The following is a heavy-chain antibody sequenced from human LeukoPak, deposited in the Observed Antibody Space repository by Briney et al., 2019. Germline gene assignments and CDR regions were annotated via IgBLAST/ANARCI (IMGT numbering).Heavy chain of an antibody. CDR2: IGTAGDT. CDR3: ARSPSADYYYGMDV. CDR1: GFIFSSYD. Sequence: GGSLRLSCAASGFIFSSYDMHWVRQATGKGLEWVSAIGTAGDTYYPGSVKGRFTISRENAKNSLYLQMNSLRAGDTAVYYCARSPSADYYYGMDVWGQGTTVTVSS. V-gene: IGHV3-13*01. J-gene: IGHJ6*02.